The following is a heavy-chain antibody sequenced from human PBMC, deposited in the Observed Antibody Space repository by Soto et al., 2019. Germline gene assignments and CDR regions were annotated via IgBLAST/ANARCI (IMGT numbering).Heavy chain of an antibody. V-gene: IGHV1-69*02. CDR1: GDTFNFYS. J-gene: IGHJ4*02. Sequence: QVQLVQSGAEVKRPGSSVKVSCKASGDTFNFYSIKWVRQAPGVGLEWVGRVNPILSMSNYAQRFQGRVTMTADKSTSTAYMELRSLRSEDTPIYYCASSYGSGYRAFDYWGQGALVTVSS. CDR2: VNPILSMS. D-gene: IGHD3-10*01. CDR3: ASSYGSGYRAFDY.